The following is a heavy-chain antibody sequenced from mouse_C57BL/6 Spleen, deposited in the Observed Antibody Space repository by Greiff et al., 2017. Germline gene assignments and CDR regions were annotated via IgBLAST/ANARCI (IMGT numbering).Heavy chain of an antibody. J-gene: IGHJ4*01. V-gene: IGHV1-19*01. CDR1: GYTFTDYY. Sequence: VQLKESGPVLVKPGASVKMSCKASGYTFTDYYMNWVKQSHGKSLEWIGVINPYNGGTSYNQKFKGKATLTVDKSSSTAYMELNSLTSEDSAVYYCARGATGNYYAMDYWGQGTSVTVSS. CDR2: INPYNGGT. CDR3: ARGATGNYYAMDY. D-gene: IGHD4-1*02.